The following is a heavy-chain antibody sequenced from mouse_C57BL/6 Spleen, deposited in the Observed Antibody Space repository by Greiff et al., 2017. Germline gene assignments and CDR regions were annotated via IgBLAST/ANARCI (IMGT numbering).Heavy chain of an antibody. Sequence: VQLQQPGAELVKPGASVKLSCKASGYTFTSYWMHWVKQSPGQGLEWIGMIHPNSGSTNYNEKFKGKATLTVDKSSSTASMQLSSLTSEDTAVYYGAGIILRRSYSYALDYWGQGTSVTVSA. CDR1: GYTFTSYW. V-gene: IGHV1-64*01. CDR2: IHPNSGST. D-gene: IGHD1-1*01. J-gene: IGHJ4*01. CDR3: AGIILRRSYSYALDY.